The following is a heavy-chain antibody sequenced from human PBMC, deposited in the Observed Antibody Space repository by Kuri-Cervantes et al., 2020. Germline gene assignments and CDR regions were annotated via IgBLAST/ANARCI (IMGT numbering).Heavy chain of an antibody. J-gene: IGHJ4*02. Sequence: ASVKVSCKASGYTFTSYAIHWVRQAPGQRLEWMAWISAYNGNTNYAQKFQGRVTMIIETSTSTAYMELRSLRSDDTAVYYCTRDTFRGSGAYGWGQGTLVTVSS. CDR2: ISAYNGNT. CDR1: GYTFTSYA. V-gene: IGHV1-18*01. D-gene: IGHD3-16*01. CDR3: TRDTFRGSGAYG.